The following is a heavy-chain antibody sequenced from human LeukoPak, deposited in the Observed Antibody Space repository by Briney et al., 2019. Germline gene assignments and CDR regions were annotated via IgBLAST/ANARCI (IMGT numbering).Heavy chain of an antibody. V-gene: IGHV3-23*01. CDR2: ITGSGAYT. CDR3: AKWGFTYGPGYFDY. Sequence: GGSLRLSCAASGFTFTSYAMSWVRQAPGKGLEWVSTITGSGAYTYYADFVKGRFTISRDNSKKTLYLQMDSLRAEDMAVYYCAKWGFTYGPGYFDYWGQGTLVTVSS. D-gene: IGHD3-10*01. J-gene: IGHJ4*02. CDR1: GFTFTSYA.